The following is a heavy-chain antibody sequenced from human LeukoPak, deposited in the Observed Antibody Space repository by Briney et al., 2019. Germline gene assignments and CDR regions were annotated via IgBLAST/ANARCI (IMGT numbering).Heavy chain of an antibody. CDR2: ISGSGGST. V-gene: IGHV3-23*01. Sequence: GGSLRLSCAASGFTFSSYAMSWVRQAPGKGLERVSAISGSGGSTYYADSVKGRFTISRDNSKNTLYLQMNSLRAEDTAVYYCAKGMYSSSSHFDYWGQGTLVTVSS. CDR1: GFTFSSYA. CDR3: AKGMYSSSSHFDY. D-gene: IGHD6-6*01. J-gene: IGHJ4*02.